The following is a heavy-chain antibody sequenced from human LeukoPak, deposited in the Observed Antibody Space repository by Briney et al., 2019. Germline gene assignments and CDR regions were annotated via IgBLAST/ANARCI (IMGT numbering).Heavy chain of an antibody. CDR1: GESLNSYY. CDR3: ARGAWATRLGS. V-gene: IGHV4-34*01. Sequence: NPSETLSLTCAVYGESLNSYYWSWVRQPPGEGLEWIGEIYESGTTEYNPSPKSRVTIPMVPSKQQFSLSLSSVTAADTAVYYCARGAWATRLGSWGLGTPVIVSS. CDR2: IYESGTT. J-gene: IGHJ4*02. D-gene: IGHD2-15*01.